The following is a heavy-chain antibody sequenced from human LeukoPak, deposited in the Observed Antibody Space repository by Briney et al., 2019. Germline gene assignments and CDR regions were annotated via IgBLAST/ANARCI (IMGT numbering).Heavy chain of an antibody. Sequence: ASVKVSCKASGYSFSNNAMNWVRQAPGQGLEWMGWINTNTGNPTYAQGFKGRFVFSLDTPVNAAYLQINSLEAGDTAFYYCARDSPASRTSGWYVDYWGQGTLVTVSS. V-gene: IGHV7-4-1*02. D-gene: IGHD6-19*01. J-gene: IGHJ4*02. CDR3: ARDSPASRTSGWYVDY. CDR1: GYSFSNNA. CDR2: INTNTGNP.